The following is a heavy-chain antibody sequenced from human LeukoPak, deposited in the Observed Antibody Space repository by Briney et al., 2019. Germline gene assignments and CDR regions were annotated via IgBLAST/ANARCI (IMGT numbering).Heavy chain of an antibody. D-gene: IGHD3-9*01. CDR2: INPSGGST. J-gene: IGHJ3*02. CDR1: GYTFTSYY. Sequence: ASVKVSCKACGYTFTSYYMHWVRQAPGQGLEWMGIINPSGGSTSYAQKFQGRVTMTRDTSTSTVYMELSSLRSEDTAVYYCASIGDIWTAVDAFDIWGQGTMVTVSS. CDR3: ASIGDIWTAVDAFDI. V-gene: IGHV1-46*01.